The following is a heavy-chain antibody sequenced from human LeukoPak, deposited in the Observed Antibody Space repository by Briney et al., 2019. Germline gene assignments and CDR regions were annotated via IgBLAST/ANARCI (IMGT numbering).Heavy chain of an antibody. D-gene: IGHD3-16*01. J-gene: IGHJ4*02. CDR3: ARDGRGERVEYDY. CDR1: ASTFTVSNSY. Sequence: AWVSLSLKASASTFTVSNSYLCWLRQAPGQGLECMCCQHARGGATDYARKFQGRVAMTSDTSISTAYMELSRLRPDDTAMYYCARDGRGERVEYDYWGQGTLVTVSS. V-gene: IGHV1-2*02. CDR2: QHARGGAT.